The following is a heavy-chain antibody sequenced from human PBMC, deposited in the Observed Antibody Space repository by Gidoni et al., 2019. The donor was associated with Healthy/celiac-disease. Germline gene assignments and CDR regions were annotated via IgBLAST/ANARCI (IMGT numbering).Heavy chain of an antibody. Sequence: QVQLQESGPGLVKPSETLSLTCTVSGVSISSYYWSWIRQPPGKGLEWIGYIYYSGRTNYNHSLKSRVTISVETSKNQFSLKLSSGTAADTAVYYWARESDGISDHNWFDPWGQGTLVTVSS. D-gene: IGHD2-21*01. CDR2: IYYSGRT. CDR1: GVSISSYY. V-gene: IGHV4-59*01. J-gene: IGHJ5*02. CDR3: ARESDGISDHNWFDP.